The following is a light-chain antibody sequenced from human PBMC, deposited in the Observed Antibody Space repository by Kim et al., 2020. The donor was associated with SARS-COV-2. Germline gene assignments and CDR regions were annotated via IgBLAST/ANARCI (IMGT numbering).Light chain of an antibody. Sequence: DIQMTPSPSSVSASVGDRVTLTCRASQPISSWFAWYQQKPGKAPNLLIYAASKLQSGVPSRFSGNGSGTDFTLTINSLQPEDSGTYYCKQANSFPLTFGHGTRLEIK. CDR1: QPISSW. CDR3: KQANSFPLT. J-gene: IGKJ5*01. CDR2: AAS. V-gene: IGKV1-12*01.